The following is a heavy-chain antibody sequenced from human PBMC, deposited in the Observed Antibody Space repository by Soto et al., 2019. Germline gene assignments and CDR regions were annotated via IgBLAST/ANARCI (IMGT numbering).Heavy chain of an antibody. Sequence: SETLSLTCTVSGGSISSYYWSWIRQPPGKGLEWIGYIYYSGSTNYNPSLKSRVTISVDTSKNQFSLKLSSVTAADTAVYYCARAGLGDGSDYWGQGTLVTVS. D-gene: IGHD1-26*01. CDR3: ARAGLGDGSDY. J-gene: IGHJ4*02. CDR1: GGSISSYY. V-gene: IGHV4-59*01. CDR2: IYYSGST.